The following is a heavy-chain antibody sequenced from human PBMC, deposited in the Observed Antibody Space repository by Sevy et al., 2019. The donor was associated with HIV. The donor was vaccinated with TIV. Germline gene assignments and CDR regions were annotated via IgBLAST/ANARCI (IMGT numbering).Heavy chain of an antibody. CDR1: GFIFSSYG. V-gene: IGHV3-30*18. CDR3: VKGGVTWELLDY. D-gene: IGHD1-26*01. CDR2: ISYDGSSK. J-gene: IGHJ4*02. Sequence: GGCLRLSCAASGFIFSSYGMHWVRQAPGKGLEWVTIISYDGSSKYYADSVKGRITISRDNSENILYLQMNSLRTDDTAVSYCVKGGVTWELLDYWGQGTLATVSS.